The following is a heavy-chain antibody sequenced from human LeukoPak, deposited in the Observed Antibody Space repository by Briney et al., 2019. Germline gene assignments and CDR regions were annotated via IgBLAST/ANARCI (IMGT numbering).Heavy chain of an antibody. CDR3: AKQARHNITWYFFDH. V-gene: IGHV4-39*01. J-gene: IGHJ4*02. CDR2: ISFTGTT. CDR1: GDSISIPNYF. Sequence: PSKTLSLTCTVSGDSISIPNYFWAWIRQPPGKGLEWIGTISFTGTTYYNPSLESRLTMSVATSKNQFSLKLPSVTAADTAVYYCAKQARHNITWYFFDHWGQGTRVTVSS. D-gene: IGHD3-10*01.